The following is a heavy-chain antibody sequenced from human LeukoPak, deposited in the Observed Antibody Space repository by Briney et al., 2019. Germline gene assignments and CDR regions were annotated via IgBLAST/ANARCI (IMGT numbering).Heavy chain of an antibody. D-gene: IGHD3-22*01. J-gene: IGHJ4*02. Sequence: ASVKVSCKASGYTFTGYYMHWVRQAPGQGLEWMGWINPNSGGTNYAQKFQGRVTMTRDTSISTAYMELSRLRSDDTAVYYCATLDSSGYYSSDYWGQETLVTVSS. CDR2: INPNSGGT. V-gene: IGHV1-2*02. CDR1: GYTFTGYY. CDR3: ATLDSSGYYSSDY.